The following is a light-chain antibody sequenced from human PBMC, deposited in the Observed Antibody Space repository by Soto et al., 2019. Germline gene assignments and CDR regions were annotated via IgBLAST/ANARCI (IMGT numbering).Light chain of an antibody. CDR1: QSVSSY. CDR3: RQRSNWPLIT. V-gene: IGKV3-11*01. CDR2: DAS. Sequence: EIVLKQSPATLSLSPGSGATLSGMASQSVSSYLAWYQQKPAQAPRLLIYDASSRATGIPDTFSGSGSGTDFTLTISRPEPEDFAVFYCRQRSNWPLITVGQRTRVEIK. J-gene: IGKJ5*01.